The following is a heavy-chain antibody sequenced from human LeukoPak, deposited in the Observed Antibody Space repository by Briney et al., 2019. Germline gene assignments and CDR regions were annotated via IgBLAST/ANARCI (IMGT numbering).Heavy chain of an antibody. V-gene: IGHV4-34*01. CDR2: INHSGST. D-gene: IGHD3-3*01. Sequence: SETLSLTCAVYGGSFSGYYWSWIRRPPGKGLEWIGEINHSGSTNYNPSLKSRVTISVDTSKNQFSLKLSSVTAADTAVYYCASYPGGSGYKRGYYYYYGMDVWGQGTTVTVSS. J-gene: IGHJ6*02. CDR1: GGSFSGYY. CDR3: ASYPGGSGYKRGYYYYYGMDV.